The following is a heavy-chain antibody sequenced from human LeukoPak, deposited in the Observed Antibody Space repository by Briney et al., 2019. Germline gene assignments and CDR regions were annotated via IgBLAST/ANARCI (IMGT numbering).Heavy chain of an antibody. V-gene: IGHV3-33*01. D-gene: IGHD4-17*01. J-gene: IGHJ4*02. CDR3: ARDHEYGDYM. Sequence: GGSLRLSCAASGFTFRNYGMHWVRQAPGKGLEWVAIIWFDGSKNYYADSVKGRFTISRDNFNNTLYLQMNSLRAEDTAVYYCARDHEYGDYMWGQGTLVTVSS. CDR2: IWFDGSKN. CDR1: GFTFRNYG.